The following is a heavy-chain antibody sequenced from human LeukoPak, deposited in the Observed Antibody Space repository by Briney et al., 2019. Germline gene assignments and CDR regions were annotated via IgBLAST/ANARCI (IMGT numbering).Heavy chain of an antibody. CDR1: GFTFSSYA. CDR3: ANTMYYYDSTGYYYFQH. D-gene: IGHD3-22*01. CDR2: ISGSGGST. J-gene: IGHJ1*01. V-gene: IGHV3-23*01. Sequence: GGSLRLSCAASGFTFSSYAMSWVRQAPGKGLEWVSSISGSGGSTYYADSVKGRFTISRDNTNNTLYLQMNSLRAEDTAVYFCANTMYYYDSTGYYYFQHWGQGTLVTVSS.